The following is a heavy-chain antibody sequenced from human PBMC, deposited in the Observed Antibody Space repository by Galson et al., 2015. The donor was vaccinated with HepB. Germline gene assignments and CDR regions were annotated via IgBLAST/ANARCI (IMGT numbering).Heavy chain of an antibody. CDR2: IIPIFGTA. J-gene: IGHJ3*02. CDR3: AREGGYDSRGNDAFDI. CDR1: GGTFSSYA. Sequence: SVKVSCKASGGTFSSYAISWVRQAPGQGLEWMGGIIPIFGTANYAQKFQGRVTITADESTSTAYMELSSLRSEDTAVYYCAREGGYDSRGNDAFDIWGQGTMATVSS. D-gene: IGHD3-22*01. V-gene: IGHV1-69*13.